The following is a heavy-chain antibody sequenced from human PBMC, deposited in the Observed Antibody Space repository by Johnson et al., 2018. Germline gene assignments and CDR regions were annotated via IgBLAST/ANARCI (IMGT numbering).Heavy chain of an antibody. D-gene: IGHD3-3*01. CDR1: GGSISGYY. CDR3: ARDGGNYAIGNGYYGNAFDI. V-gene: IGHV4-59*01. Sequence: QVQLQESGLRLVKPSETLSLTCTVSGGSISGYYWTWIRQSPGEGLEWIGHVHHSGSTNYNPSLQSRASISVDTSKNQFFLRLTSVTAAGAAIYYCARDGGNYAIGNGYYGNAFDIWGLGTMVTVSS. J-gene: IGHJ3*02. CDR2: VHHSGST.